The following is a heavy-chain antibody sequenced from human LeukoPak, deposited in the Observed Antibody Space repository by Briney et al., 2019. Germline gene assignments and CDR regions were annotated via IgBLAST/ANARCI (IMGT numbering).Heavy chain of an antibody. CDR3: AKDWDL. V-gene: IGHV3-23*01. D-gene: IGHD1-26*01. J-gene: IGHJ4*02. CDR2: ISDSGGST. Sequence: PGGSLRLSCAASGFTFSNYDMSWVRQAPGKGLEWVSSISDSGGSTYYPESVKGRFTISRDNSKRTLDLQMNGLRADDTATYYCAKDWDLWGQGSLVTVSS. CDR1: GFTFSNYD.